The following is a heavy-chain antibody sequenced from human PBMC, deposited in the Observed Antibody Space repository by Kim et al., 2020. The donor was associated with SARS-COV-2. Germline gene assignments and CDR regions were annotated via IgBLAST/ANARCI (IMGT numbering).Heavy chain of an antibody. V-gene: IGHV4-30-2*05. J-gene: IGHJ4*02. Sequence: YSPSLKSPVTISVDTSKIQFCLKLSSVTAADTAVYYCARAYDFWSGHYDYWGQGTLVTVSS. CDR3: ARAYDFWSGHYDY. D-gene: IGHD3-3*01.